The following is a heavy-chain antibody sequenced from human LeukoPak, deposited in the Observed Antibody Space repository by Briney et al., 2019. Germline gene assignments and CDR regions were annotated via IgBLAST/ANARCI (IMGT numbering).Heavy chain of an antibody. CDR3: ARVRGDYGEDYYYYYMDV. CDR2: IYTSGST. J-gene: IGHJ6*03. V-gene: IGHV4-61*02. CDR1: GGSISSGSYS. Sequence: PSETLSLTCTVSGGSISSGSYSWSWIRQPAGKGLEWIGRIYTSGSTNYNPSLKSRVTISVDTSKNQFSLKLSSVTAADTAVYYCARVRGDYGEDYYYYYMDVWGKGITVTISS. D-gene: IGHD4-17*01.